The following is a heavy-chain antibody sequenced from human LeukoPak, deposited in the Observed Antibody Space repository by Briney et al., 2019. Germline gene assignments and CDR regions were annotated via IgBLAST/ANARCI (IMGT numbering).Heavy chain of an antibody. V-gene: IGHV3-64D*09. CDR2: LTNNGGSA. J-gene: IGHJ4*02. D-gene: IGHD6-13*01. CDR3: VKDKATAGFDY. Sequence: GGSLRLSCSASGFTFGTYSMHWVRQAPGKGLEYVSGLTNNGGSAYYADSLKGRFTIPRDNSKNTLYLQMSSLRAEDTALYYRVKDKATAGFDYWGQGTLVTVSS. CDR1: GFTFGTYS.